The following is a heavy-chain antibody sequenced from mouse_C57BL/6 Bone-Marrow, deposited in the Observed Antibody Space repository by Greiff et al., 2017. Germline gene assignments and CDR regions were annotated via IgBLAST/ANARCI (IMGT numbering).Heavy chain of an antibody. J-gene: IGHJ3*01. Sequence: VQLQQPGAELVRPGSSVKLSCKASGYTFTSYWMHWVKQRPIQGLEWIGNIDPSDSETHYNQKFKDKATLTVDKSSSTAYMQLSSLTSEDSAVYDCARAICDGCYAWFAYWGQGTLVTVSA. CDR1: GYTFTSYW. CDR3: ARAICDGCYAWFAY. V-gene: IGHV1-52*01. CDR2: IDPSDSET. D-gene: IGHD2-3*01.